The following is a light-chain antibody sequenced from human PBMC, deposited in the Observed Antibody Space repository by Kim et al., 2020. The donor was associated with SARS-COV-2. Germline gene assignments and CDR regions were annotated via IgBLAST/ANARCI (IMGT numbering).Light chain of an antibody. CDR2: EDN. J-gene: IGLJ1*01. CDR3: YSIDSSHHRV. Sequence: SYELTQPPSVSVSPGQTARITCSGDALPKEYAYWYQQKSGQAPVLVIYEDNKRPFGIPERFSGSSSGTMATLTISGAQVEDEADYYCYSIDSSHHRVFGTGTKVTVL. CDR1: ALPKEY. V-gene: IGLV3-10*01.